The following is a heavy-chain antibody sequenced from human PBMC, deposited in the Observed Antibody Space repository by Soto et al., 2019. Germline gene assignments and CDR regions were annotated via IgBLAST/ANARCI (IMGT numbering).Heavy chain of an antibody. J-gene: IGHJ4*02. CDR1: GFTFSSYA. D-gene: IGHD2-2*01. V-gene: IGHV3-30-3*01. CDR3: ARDGGDCSSTSCPWYYFDY. CDR2: ISYDGSNK. Sequence: GGSLRLSCAASGFTFSSYAMHWVRQAPGKGLEWVAVISYDGSNKYYADSVKGRFTISRDNSKNTWYLQMNSLRAEDTAVYYCARDGGDCSSTSCPWYYFDYWGQGTLVTVSS.